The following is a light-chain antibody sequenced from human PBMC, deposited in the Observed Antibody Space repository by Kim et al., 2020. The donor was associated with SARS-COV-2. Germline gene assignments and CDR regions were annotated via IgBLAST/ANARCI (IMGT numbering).Light chain of an antibody. V-gene: IGKV3-20*01. CDR1: QGVGSKY. CDR2: GAS. CDR3: QQYGGSPWT. Sequence: SPGERATLSCRASQGVGSKYLVWYQQKPGQAPRLLIYGASTRATGIPDRFSGSGSGTDFTLTISRLEPEDFAVYYCQQYGGSPWTFGQGTKVDIK. J-gene: IGKJ1*01.